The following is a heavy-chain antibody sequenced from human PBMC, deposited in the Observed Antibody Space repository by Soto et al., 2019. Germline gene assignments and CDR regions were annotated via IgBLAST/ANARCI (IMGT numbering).Heavy chain of an antibody. V-gene: IGHV1-46*01. CDR3: ASSVMADYGMDV. D-gene: IGHD2-21*01. J-gene: IGHJ6*02. CDR2: INPSGGST. Sequence: ASVKVSCKASGYTFTSYYMHWVRQAPGQGLEWMGIINPSGGSTSYAQKFQGRVTMTRDTSTSTVYMEVSSLRSEDTAVYYCASSVMADYGMDVWGQGTTVTVSS. CDR1: GYTFTSYY.